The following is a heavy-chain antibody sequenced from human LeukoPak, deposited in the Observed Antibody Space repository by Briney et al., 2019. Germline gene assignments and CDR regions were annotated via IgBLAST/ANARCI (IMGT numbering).Heavy chain of an antibody. CDR3: ARNFSPYYYYYMDV. Sequence: PSQTLSLTCTVSGGSISSGSYYWSWIRQPPGKGLEWIGYIYYSGSTNYNPSLKSRVTTSVDTSKKQLSLKLSSVTAADTAVYYCARNFSPYYYYYMDVWGKGTTVTVSS. CDR2: IYYSGST. J-gene: IGHJ6*03. CDR1: GGSISSGSYY. V-gene: IGHV4-61*01.